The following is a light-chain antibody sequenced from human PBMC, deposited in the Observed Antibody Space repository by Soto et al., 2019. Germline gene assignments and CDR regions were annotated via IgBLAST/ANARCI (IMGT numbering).Light chain of an antibody. CDR3: QQYHTWWT. Sequence: DIQMTQSPSTLSASVGDRVTITCRASQSINVWLAWYQQKPGKAPKLLIYKASSLESGVPSRFSGSGSGTEFTLTISSLQPDDFATYYCQQYHTWWTFGQGTKVETK. J-gene: IGKJ1*01. V-gene: IGKV1-5*03. CDR2: KAS. CDR1: QSINVW.